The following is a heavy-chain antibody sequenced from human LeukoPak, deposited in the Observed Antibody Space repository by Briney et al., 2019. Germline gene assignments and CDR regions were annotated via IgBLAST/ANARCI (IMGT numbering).Heavy chain of an antibody. V-gene: IGHV3-30-3*01. Sequence: GGSLRLSCAASGFTFSSYAMHWVRQAPGKGLEWVAVISYDGSNKYYADSVKGRFTISRDNSKNTLYLQMNSLRAEDTAVYYCAKEYAAGLPFFDYWGQGTLVTVSS. J-gene: IGHJ4*02. CDR3: AKEYAAGLPFFDY. CDR1: GFTFSSYA. CDR2: ISYDGSNK. D-gene: IGHD6-19*01.